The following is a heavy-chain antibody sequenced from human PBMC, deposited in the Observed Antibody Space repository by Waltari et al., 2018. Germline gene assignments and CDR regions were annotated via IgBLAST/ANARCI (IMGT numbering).Heavy chain of an antibody. CDR3: TRGGNYDFWSHRPFVDP. Sequence: QVQLQQWGAGLLGPSEPLSLTCAVYGASFSAHYWGWVRQPPGKGLEWIGQIRHPGSTNYNPSLKSRVTISIDTPRSQFSLRLSSVTAADTALYFCTRGGNYDFWSHRPFVDPWGQGTLVTVSS. CDR1: GASFSAHY. J-gene: IGHJ5*02. CDR2: IRHPGST. V-gene: IGHV4-34*01. D-gene: IGHD3-3*01.